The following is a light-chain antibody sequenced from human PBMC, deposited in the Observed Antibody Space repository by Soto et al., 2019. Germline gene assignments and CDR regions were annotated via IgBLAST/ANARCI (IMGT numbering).Light chain of an antibody. V-gene: IGKV3-20*01. Sequence: EIVLTQSPGTLSLSPGERATLSCRASQSVSSNNLAWYQQKLGRAPRLLISGASRRATGIPDRFSGSGSGTDFTLTITSLEPEDFAVYYCQQYGSSPRTFGQGTKVEIK. CDR1: QSVSSNN. J-gene: IGKJ1*01. CDR2: GAS. CDR3: QQYGSSPRT.